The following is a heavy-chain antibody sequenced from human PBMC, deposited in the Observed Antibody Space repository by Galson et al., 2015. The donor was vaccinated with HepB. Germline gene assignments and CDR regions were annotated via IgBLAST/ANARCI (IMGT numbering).Heavy chain of an antibody. V-gene: IGHV3-21*01. CDR2: ISRDSTYI. J-gene: IGHJ6*02. D-gene: IGHD2-2*01. CDR1: GFTFSSYS. CDR3: TRGYSTATGSDGYYYYGMDV. Sequence: SLRLSCAASGFTFSSYSMNWVRQAPGKGLEWVSSISRDSTYIHYTDSVEGRFTISRDSAQNSVYLQMNSLRADDTAVYYCTRGYSTATGSDGYYYYGMDVWGQGTTVSVSS.